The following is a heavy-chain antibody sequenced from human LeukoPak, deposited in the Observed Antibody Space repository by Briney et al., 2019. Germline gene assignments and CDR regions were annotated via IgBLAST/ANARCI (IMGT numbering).Heavy chain of an antibody. CDR3: AREDYYGSGDY. Sequence: SQTLSLTCGVSGGPISSGGYSWSWIRQPPVKGLEWIGYIYHSGSTYYNPSLKSRVTISVDRSKNQFSLKLSSVTAADTAVYYCAREDYYGSGDYWGQGTLVTVSS. D-gene: IGHD3-10*01. V-gene: IGHV4-30-2*01. CDR2: IYHSGST. J-gene: IGHJ4*02. CDR1: GGPISSGGYS.